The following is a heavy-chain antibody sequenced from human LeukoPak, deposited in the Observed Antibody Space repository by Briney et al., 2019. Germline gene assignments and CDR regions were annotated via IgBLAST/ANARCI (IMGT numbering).Heavy chain of an antibody. D-gene: IGHD6-19*01. V-gene: IGHV1-69*13. CDR2: IIPIFGTA. J-gene: IGHJ4*02. CDR3: ARGRYSSGLTLDY. Sequence: SVMVSCKASGGTFSSYAISWVRQAPGQGLEWMGGIIPIFGTANYAQKFQGRVTITADESTSTAYMELSGLRSEDMAVYYCARGRYSSGLTLDYWGQGTLVTVSS. CDR1: GGTFSSYA.